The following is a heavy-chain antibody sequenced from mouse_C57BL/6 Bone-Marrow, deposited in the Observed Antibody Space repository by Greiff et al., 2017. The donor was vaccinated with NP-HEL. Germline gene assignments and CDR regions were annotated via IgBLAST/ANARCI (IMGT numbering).Heavy chain of an antibody. Sequence: QVQLQQSGPELVKPGASVKISCKASGYAFSSSWMNWVKQRPGKGLEWIGRIYPGDGDTNYNGKFKGKATLTADKSSSTAYMQLSSLTSEDSAVYFGARYNYAYDRFDYWGQGTTLTVSS. D-gene: IGHD2-2*01. J-gene: IGHJ2*01. V-gene: IGHV1-82*01. CDR3: ARYNYAYDRFDY. CDR2: IYPGDGDT. CDR1: GYAFSSSW.